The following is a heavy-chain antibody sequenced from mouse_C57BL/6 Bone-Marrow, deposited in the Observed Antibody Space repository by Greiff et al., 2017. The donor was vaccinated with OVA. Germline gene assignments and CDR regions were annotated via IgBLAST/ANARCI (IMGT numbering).Heavy chain of an antibody. D-gene: IGHD2-4*01. CDR1: GYTFTSYG. V-gene: IGHV1-81*01. CDR2: IYPRSGNT. J-gene: IGHJ2*01. Sequence: AQLQQSGAELARPGASVKLSCKASGYTFTSYGISWVKQRTGQGLEWIGEIYPRSGNTYYNEKFKGKATLTADKSSSTAYMELRSLTSEDSAVYFCAREPRYYDYCYWGQGTTLTVSS. CDR3: AREPRYYDYCY.